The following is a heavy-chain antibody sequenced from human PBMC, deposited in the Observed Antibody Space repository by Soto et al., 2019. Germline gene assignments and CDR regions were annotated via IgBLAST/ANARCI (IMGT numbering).Heavy chain of an antibody. CDR2: INHSGST. V-gene: IGHV4-34*01. Sequence: SETLSLTCAVYGGSFSGYYWSWIRQPPGKGLEWIGEINHSGSTNYNPSLKSRVTISVDTSKNQFSLKLSSVTAADTAVYYCARGRTIAAAQKWNFDYWGQGTLVTVSS. D-gene: IGHD6-13*01. J-gene: IGHJ4*02. CDR1: GGSFSGYY. CDR3: ARGRTIAAAQKWNFDY.